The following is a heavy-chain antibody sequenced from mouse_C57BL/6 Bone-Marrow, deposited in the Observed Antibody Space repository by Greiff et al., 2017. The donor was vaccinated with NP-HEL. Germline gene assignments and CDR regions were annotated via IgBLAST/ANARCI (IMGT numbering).Heavy chain of an antibody. V-gene: IGHV5-12*01. D-gene: IGHD2-3*01. CDR3: ARQGYYPYYFDY. Sequence: DVKLQESGGGLVQPGGSLKLSCAASGFTFSDYYMYWVRQTPEKRLEWVAYISNGGGSTYYPDTVKGRFTISRDNAKNTLYLQMSRLKSEDTAMYYCARQGYYPYYFDYWGQGTTLTVSS. CDR1: GFTFSDYY. CDR2: ISNGGGST. J-gene: IGHJ2*01.